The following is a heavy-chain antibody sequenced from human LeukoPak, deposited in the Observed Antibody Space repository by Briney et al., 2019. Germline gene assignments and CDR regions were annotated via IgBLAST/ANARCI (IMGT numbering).Heavy chain of an antibody. Sequence: GGSLRLSCAASGFTFSSYSMNWVRQAPGKGLEWVSSISSSSSYIYYADSVKGRFTISRDNAKNSLYLQMNSLRAEDTAVYYCARGSYSSKIYYLDYWGQGTLVTVSS. D-gene: IGHD6-13*01. CDR3: ARGSYSSKIYYLDY. J-gene: IGHJ4*02. CDR2: ISSSSSYI. CDR1: GFTFSSYS. V-gene: IGHV3-21*01.